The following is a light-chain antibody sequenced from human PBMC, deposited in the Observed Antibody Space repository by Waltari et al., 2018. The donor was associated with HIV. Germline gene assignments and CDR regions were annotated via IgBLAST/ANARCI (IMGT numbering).Light chain of an antibody. Sequence: QFALTQPASVSGSPGQSITVSCTGTNSHIGDYNSVAGYQQHPGKAPKLIIYEVSNRPSGVSNRFSGSKSGNTASLTISGPQAEDEADYFCSALTNSATLSVLFGGGTKLTVL. V-gene: IGLV2-14*01. CDR1: NSHIGDYNS. CDR3: SALTNSATLSVL. J-gene: IGLJ3*02. CDR2: EVS.